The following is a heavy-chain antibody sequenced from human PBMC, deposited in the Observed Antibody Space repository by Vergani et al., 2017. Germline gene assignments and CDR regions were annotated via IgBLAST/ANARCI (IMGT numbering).Heavy chain of an antibody. V-gene: IGHV4-34*01. CDR3: ARGIAARPYDY. Sequence: QVQLQQWGAGLLKPSETLSLTCAVYGGSFSGYYWSWIRQPPGKGLEWIGEINHSGSTNYNPSLKSRVTISVDTSKNQFSLKLSSVTAAYTAVYYCARGIAARPYDYWGQGTLVTVSS. CDR2: INHSGST. CDR1: GGSFSGYY. D-gene: IGHD6-6*01. J-gene: IGHJ4*02.